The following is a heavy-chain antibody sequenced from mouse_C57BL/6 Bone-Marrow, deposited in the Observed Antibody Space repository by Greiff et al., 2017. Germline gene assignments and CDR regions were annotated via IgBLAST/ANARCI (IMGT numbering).Heavy chain of an antibody. CDR3: ASWGGYDGSSWPY. CDR2: ILPGSGST. CDR1: GYTFTGYW. D-gene: IGHD1-1*01. V-gene: IGHV1-9*01. Sequence: VKLQQSGAELMKPGASVKLSCKATGYTFTGYWIEWVKQRPGHGLEWIGEILPGSGSTNYNEKLKGKATFTADTSSNPAYMQLSSLTTEYSAISYCASWGGYDGSSWPYWGQGTLVTVSS. J-gene: IGHJ3*01.